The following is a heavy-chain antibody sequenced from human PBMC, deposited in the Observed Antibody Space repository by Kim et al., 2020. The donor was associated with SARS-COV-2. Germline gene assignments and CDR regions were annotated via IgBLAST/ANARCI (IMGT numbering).Heavy chain of an antibody. J-gene: IGHJ6*02. CDR1: GFTFSSYA. Sequence: GGSLRLSCAASGFTFSSYAMHWVRQAPGKGLEWVAVISYDGSNKYYADSVKGRFTISRDNSKNTLYLQMNSLRAEDTALYYCARAIATRFFGVVIAINYYYGMDVWGQVTTVTVSS. CDR3: ARAIATRFFGVVIAINYYYGMDV. CDR2: ISYDGSNK. D-gene: IGHD3-3*01. V-gene: IGHV3-30*04.